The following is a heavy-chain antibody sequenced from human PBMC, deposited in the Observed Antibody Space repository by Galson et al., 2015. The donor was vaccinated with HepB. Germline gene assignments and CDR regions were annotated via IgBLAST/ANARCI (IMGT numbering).Heavy chain of an antibody. CDR2: IKQDGSEK. CDR1: GFTFSSYW. CDR3: ARDQVQWLPLDDAFDI. V-gene: IGHV3-7*03. D-gene: IGHD6-19*01. Sequence: SLRLSCAASGFTFSSYWMSWVRQAPGKGLEWVANIKQDGSEKYYVDSVKGRFTISRDNAKNSLYLQTNSLRAEDTAVYYCARDQVQWLPLDDAFDIWGQGTMVTVSS. J-gene: IGHJ3*02.